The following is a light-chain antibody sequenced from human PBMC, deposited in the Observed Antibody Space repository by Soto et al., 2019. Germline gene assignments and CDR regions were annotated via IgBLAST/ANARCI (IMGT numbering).Light chain of an antibody. V-gene: IGKV3-20*01. Sequence: EIVVTQAPGTLSLSPGQRATLSCRASQSVSNNYLAWYQQNPGQAPRLLIYGASNRAPGIPDRFSASGYGTDFTLTISSLEPEDFPAYYCQQYGSSGTFGQGTNVDIE. CDR1: QSVSNNY. J-gene: IGKJ1*01. CDR2: GAS. CDR3: QQYGSSGT.